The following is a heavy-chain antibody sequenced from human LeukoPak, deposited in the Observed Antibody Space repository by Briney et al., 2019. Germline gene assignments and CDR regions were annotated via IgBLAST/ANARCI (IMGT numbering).Heavy chain of an antibody. V-gene: IGHV1-8*01. CDR2: MNPNSGNT. CDR3: ARGVGGVRGVIITYYYYYGMDV. CDR1: GYTFTSYD. Sequence: ASVKVSCKASGYTFTSYDINWVRQATGQGLEWMGWMNPNSGNTGYAQKFQGRVTMIRNTSISTAYMELSSLRSEDTAVYYCARGVGGVRGVIITYYYYYGMDVWGQGTTVTVSS. D-gene: IGHD3-10*02. J-gene: IGHJ6*02.